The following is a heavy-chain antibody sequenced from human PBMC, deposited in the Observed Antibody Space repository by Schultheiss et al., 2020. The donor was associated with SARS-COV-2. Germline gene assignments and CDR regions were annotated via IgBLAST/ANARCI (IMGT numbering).Heavy chain of an antibody. D-gene: IGHD6-13*01. CDR2: ISYDGSNK. J-gene: IGHJ4*02. CDR3: ASCSSASCGY. CDR1: GFTFSSYG. V-gene: IGHV3-30*03. Sequence: GESLKISCAASGFTFSSYGMHWVRQAPGKGLEWVAVISYDGSNKYYADSVKGRFTISRDNSKNTLYLQMNSLRAEDTAVYYCASCSSASCGYWGQGTLVTVSS.